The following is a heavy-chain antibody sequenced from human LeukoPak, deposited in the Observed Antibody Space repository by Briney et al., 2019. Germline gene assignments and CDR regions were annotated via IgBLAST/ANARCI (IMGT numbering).Heavy chain of an antibody. CDR2: ISYDGTNT. D-gene: IGHD1-26*01. Sequence: PGGSLRLSCAAFGFTFSNYGMHWVRQAPGKGLEWVAVISYDGTNTYYIDSVKGRFTISRDNSENTLYLQMNSLRAEDTALYYCAKMISRWELPSDYWGQGALVTVSS. CDR1: GFTFSNYG. J-gene: IGHJ4*02. V-gene: IGHV3-30*18. CDR3: AKMISRWELPSDY.